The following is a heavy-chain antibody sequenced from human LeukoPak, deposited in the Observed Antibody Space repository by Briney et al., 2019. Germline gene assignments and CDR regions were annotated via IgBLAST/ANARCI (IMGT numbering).Heavy chain of an antibody. Sequence: GASVKLSCKASGYTFTGYNMHCVRQAPGQGVEWMGWINPNSGGTNYAQKFQGRVTMTRDTSISTAYMELSRLRSDDTAVYYCARGYYDSSGYYNDAFDIWGQGTMVTVSS. CDR1: GYTFTGYN. V-gene: IGHV1-2*02. D-gene: IGHD3-22*01. CDR3: ARGYYDSSGYYNDAFDI. J-gene: IGHJ3*02. CDR2: INPNSGGT.